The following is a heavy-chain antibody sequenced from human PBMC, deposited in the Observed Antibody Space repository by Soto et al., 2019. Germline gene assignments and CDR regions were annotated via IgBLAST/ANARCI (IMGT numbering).Heavy chain of an antibody. Sequence: QVQLQESGPGLVKASQTLSLTCNVSGGSISSGGYYWTWIRQHPGKGLEWIGNIHHSGSTFYNPSLKSRVSISVDMSKNQFALKLSSVTAANTAVYFCVRGVLSWGQGTLVTVSS. J-gene: IGHJ1*01. V-gene: IGHV4-31*03. CDR1: GGSISSGGYY. CDR2: IHHSGST. CDR3: VRGVLS. D-gene: IGHD3-10*01.